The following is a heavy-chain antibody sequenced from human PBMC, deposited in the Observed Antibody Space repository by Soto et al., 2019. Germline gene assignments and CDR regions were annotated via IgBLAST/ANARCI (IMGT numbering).Heavy chain of an antibody. V-gene: IGHV3-53*01. J-gene: IGHJ5*02. CDR3: AKEGSDGWCHL. CDR1: GFSVINRY. CDR2: IYTGGST. Sequence: EEQLVESGGGLIQPGGSLRLSCVGSGFSVINRYVSWVRPAPGQGLEWVSIIYTGGSTYYADSVKGRFTMPRDTSKNTVSLQMTSLRAEATARYYCAKEGSDGWCHLWGQGPLVTVS. D-gene: IGHD1-26*01.